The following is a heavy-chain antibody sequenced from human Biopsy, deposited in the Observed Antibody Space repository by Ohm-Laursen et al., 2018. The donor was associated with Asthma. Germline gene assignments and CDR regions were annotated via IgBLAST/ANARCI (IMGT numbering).Heavy chain of an antibody. CDR3: ARDQGDSKFDY. J-gene: IGHJ4*02. D-gene: IGHD3-16*01. Sequence: SDTLSLTCAVSGGSINSDYWSWIRQPPGKGLEWIGLSSYSGFRKYNPSLKSRVTISVDTSKNQLSLNLTSVIAADTAVYYCARDQGDSKFDYWGPGTLVTVSS. CDR1: GGSINSDY. CDR2: SSYSGFR. V-gene: IGHV4-59*07.